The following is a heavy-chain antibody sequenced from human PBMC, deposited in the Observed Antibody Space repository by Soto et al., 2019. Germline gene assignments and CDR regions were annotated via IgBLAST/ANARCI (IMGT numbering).Heavy chain of an antibody. D-gene: IGHD1-7*01. CDR1: GFTFSSYA. CDR3: VAPPPLGYNWNYVDLES. J-gene: IGHJ4*02. Sequence: GGSLRLSCAASGFTFSSYAMSWVRQAPGKGLEWVSAISGSGGSTYYADSVKGRFTISRDNSKNTLYLQMNSLRAEDTAVYYCVAPPPLGYNWNYVDLESWGQGTLVTVSS. CDR2: ISGSGGST. V-gene: IGHV3-23*01.